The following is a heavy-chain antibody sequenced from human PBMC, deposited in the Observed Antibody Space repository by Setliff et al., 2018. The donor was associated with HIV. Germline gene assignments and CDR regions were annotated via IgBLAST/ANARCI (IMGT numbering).Heavy chain of an antibody. D-gene: IGHD7-27*01. V-gene: IGHV4-59*08. CDR2: IYYNGST. J-gene: IGHJ6*03. Sequence: SETLSLTCTVSGGSISGYYWNWIRQPPGKRLEWIGYIYYNGSTNYNPSLKSRVTISVDTSKNQFSLRLSSVTAADTAVYYCARHHQTGFYYYYMDIWGKGTMVTVSS. CDR3: ARHHQTGFYYYYMDI. CDR1: GGSISGYY.